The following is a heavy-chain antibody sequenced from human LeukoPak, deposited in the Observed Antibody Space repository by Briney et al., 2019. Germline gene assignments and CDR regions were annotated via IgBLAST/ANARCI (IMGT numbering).Heavy chain of an antibody. CDR3: ARDRHERYDPMPYYYDSSGYYDY. J-gene: IGHJ4*02. CDR2: IYSGGST. D-gene: IGHD3-22*01. CDR1: GFTVSSNY. V-gene: IGHV3-66*01. Sequence: PGGSLRLSCAASGFTVSSNYMSWVRQAPGKGLEWVSVIYSGGSTYYADSVKGRFTISRDNSKNTLYPQMNSLRAEDTAVYYCARDRHERYDPMPYYYDSSGYYDYWGQGTLVTVSS.